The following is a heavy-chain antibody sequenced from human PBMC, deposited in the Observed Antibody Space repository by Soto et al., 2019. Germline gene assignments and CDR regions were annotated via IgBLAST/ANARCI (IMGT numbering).Heavy chain of an antibody. CDR2: INAGNGNT. V-gene: IGHV1-3*01. D-gene: IGHD2-2*01. CDR1: GYTFTSYA. CDR3: ARDLGDCSSTSCYVFDY. Sequence: ASVKVSCKASGYTFTSYAMHWVRQAPGQRLEWMGWINAGNGNTKYSQKFQGRVTITRDTSASTAYMELSSLRSEDTAVYYCARDLGDCSSTSCYVFDYWGQGTLVTVS. J-gene: IGHJ4*02.